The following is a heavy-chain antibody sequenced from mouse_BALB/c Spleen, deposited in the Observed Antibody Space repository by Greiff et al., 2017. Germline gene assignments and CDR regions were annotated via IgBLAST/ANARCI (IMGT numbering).Heavy chain of an antibody. J-gene: IGHJ4*01. CDR3: TRRDNYGNYYYAMDY. V-gene: IGHV6-6*02. Sequence: EVKVEESGGGLVQPGGSMKLSCVASGFTFSNYWMNWVRQSPEKGLEWVAEIRLKSNNYATHYAESVKGRFTISRDDSKSSVYLQMNNLRAEDTGIYYCTRRDNYGNYYYAMDYWGQGTSVTVSS. CDR2: IRLKSNNYAT. D-gene: IGHD2-1*01. CDR1: GFTFSNYW.